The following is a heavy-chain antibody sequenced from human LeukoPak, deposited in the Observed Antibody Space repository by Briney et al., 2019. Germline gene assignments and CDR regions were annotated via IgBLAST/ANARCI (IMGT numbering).Heavy chain of an antibody. CDR1: GYTFTGYY. CDR3: ASARYNWNPTHY. Sequence: ASVKVSSKASGYTFTGYYMHWVRQAPGQGLEWMGWINPNSGGTNYAQKFQGRVTMTRDTSISTAYMELSRLRSDDTAVYYCASARYNWNPTHYWGQGTLVTVSS. D-gene: IGHD1-20*01. V-gene: IGHV1-2*02. CDR2: INPNSGGT. J-gene: IGHJ4*02.